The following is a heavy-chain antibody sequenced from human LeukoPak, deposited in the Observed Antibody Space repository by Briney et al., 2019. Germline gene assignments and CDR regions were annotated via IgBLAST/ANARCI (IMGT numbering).Heavy chain of an antibody. CDR1: GGSFSGYY. Sequence: SETLSLTCAVYGGSFSGYYWSWIRQPPGKGLEWIGEINHSGSTNYNPSLKSRVTISVDTSKNQFSLKLSSVTAADTAVYYCARVGYSYGYLWFDPWGQGTLVTVSS. V-gene: IGHV4-34*01. J-gene: IGHJ5*02. CDR3: ARVGYSYGYLWFDP. CDR2: INHSGST. D-gene: IGHD5-18*01.